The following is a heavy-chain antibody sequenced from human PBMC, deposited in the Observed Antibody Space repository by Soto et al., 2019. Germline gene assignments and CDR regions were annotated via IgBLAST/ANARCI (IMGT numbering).Heavy chain of an antibody. J-gene: IGHJ6*03. D-gene: IGHD2-2*01. V-gene: IGHV3-7*01. Sequence: GGSLRLSCAASGFTFSSYWMSWVRQAPGKGLEWVANIKQDGSEKYYVDSVKGRFTISRDNAKNSLYLQMNSLRAEDTAVYYCARVRVVEVPAAMVGLYYYYYYMDVWGKGTTVTVSS. CDR1: GFTFSSYW. CDR3: ARVRVVEVPAAMVGLYYYYYYMDV. CDR2: IKQDGSEK.